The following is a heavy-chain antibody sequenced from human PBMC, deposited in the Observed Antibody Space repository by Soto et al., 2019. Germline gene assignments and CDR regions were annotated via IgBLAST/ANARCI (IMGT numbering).Heavy chain of an antibody. CDR1: GFTFSSYG. D-gene: IGHD5-18*01. V-gene: IGHV3-30*18. Sequence: QVQLVESGGGVVQPGRSLRLSCAASGFTFSSYGMHWVRQAPGKGLEWVAVISYDGSNKYYADSVKGRFTISRDNSKNTLYLQMNSLRAEDTAVYYCAKDVRGDSYGGYYFDYWGQGTLVTVSS. CDR2: ISYDGSNK. CDR3: AKDVRGDSYGGYYFDY. J-gene: IGHJ4*02.